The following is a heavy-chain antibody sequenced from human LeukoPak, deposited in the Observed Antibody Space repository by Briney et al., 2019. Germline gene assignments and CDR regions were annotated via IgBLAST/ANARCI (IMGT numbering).Heavy chain of an antibody. D-gene: IGHD3-10*01. CDR3: ARLMVRGVIIRKPYFDY. Sequence: SETLSLTCTVSGGSISSSSYYWVWIRQPPGRGLEWIGSLYYSGSTYYNPSLKSRVTISLDASKNQFSLKMTSVTAADTAVYYCARLMVRGVIIRKPYFDYWGQGTLVTVSS. V-gene: IGHV4-39*07. CDR1: GGSISSSSYY. J-gene: IGHJ4*02. CDR2: LYYSGST.